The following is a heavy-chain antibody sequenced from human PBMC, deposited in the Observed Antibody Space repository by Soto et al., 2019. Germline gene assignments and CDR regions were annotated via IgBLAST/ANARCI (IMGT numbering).Heavy chain of an antibody. V-gene: IGHV1-3*01. CDR2: INAGNGNT. J-gene: IGHJ4*02. CDR3: AREPRGVVSDY. CDR1: GYTFTSYA. D-gene: IGHD3-22*01. Sequence: ASVKVSCKASGYTFTSYAMHWVRQAPGQRLEWMGWINAGNGNTKYSQKFQGRVTITRDTSASTAYMELSSLRSEDTAVYYCAREPRGVVSDYCGQVAMVAVSS.